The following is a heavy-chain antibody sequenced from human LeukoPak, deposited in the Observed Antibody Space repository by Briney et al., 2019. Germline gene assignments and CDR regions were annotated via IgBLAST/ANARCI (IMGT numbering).Heavy chain of an antibody. CDR1: GFTFSGYG. J-gene: IGHJ6*02. D-gene: IGHD3-9*01. CDR2: ISYDGGIK. Sequence: GRSLRLSCAASGFTFSGYGMHWVRQAPGKGLEWVAVISYDGGIKYYADSVKGRFTISRDNAKNTLYLQMNSLRAEDTAVYYCAKEVNDILTGSSYWDYYGMDVWGQGTTVTVSS. CDR3: AKEVNDILTGSSYWDYYGMDV. V-gene: IGHV3-30*18.